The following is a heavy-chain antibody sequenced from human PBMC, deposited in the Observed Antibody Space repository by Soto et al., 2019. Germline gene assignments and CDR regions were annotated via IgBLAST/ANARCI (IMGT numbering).Heavy chain of an antibody. CDR1: GFTFRDHA. J-gene: IGHJ6*02. CDR2: IWNDGSNK. D-gene: IGHD5-12*01. V-gene: IGHV3-33*01. CDR3: ARALFPDVDIYAMDV. Sequence: SLRLSCAASGFTFRDHAMHWVRQAPGKGREWLAIIWNDGSNKFYAGSVQGRFTISRDNSKNTVYLQMNTLSAEDTAVYYCARALFPDVDIYAMDVWGQVTTVTVSS.